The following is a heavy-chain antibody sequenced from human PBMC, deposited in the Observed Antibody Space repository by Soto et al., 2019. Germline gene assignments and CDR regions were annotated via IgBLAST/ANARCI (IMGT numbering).Heavy chain of an antibody. CDR1: GSSIRSHW. D-gene: IGHD3-3*01. CDR3: ARGEEWLLLSLQGVFDQ. CDR2: INQDGTKI. V-gene: IGHV3-7*03. Sequence: PGGSLRLSCAASGSSIRSHWISWGRQAPGKGLEWVANINQDGTKIHYVDSVKGRFTISRDNAKNSLHLQLSSLRADDTAVYFCARGEEWLLLSLQGVFDQWGQGTLVTVYS. J-gene: IGHJ4*02.